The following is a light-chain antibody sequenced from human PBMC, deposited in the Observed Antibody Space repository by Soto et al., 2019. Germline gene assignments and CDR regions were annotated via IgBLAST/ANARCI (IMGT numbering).Light chain of an antibody. V-gene: IGLV1-40*01. Sequence: QSVLTQPPAVSAAPGQRVTISCTGSSSNIGARFDVHWYRHLPGTAPKLLISVNTNGPSGVADRFSGSKSGTSASLAIAGLRAEDEADYYCQSYDSSLAGFVFGTGTKLTVL. CDR3: QSYDSSLAGFV. J-gene: IGLJ1*01. CDR1: SSNIGARFD. CDR2: VNT.